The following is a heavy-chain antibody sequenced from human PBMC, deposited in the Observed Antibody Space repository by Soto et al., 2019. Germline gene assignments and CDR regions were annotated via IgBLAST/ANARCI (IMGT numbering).Heavy chain of an antibody. J-gene: IGHJ5*02. CDR3: ARRAPPYYAYIWGSYRGWFDP. Sequence: QVQLVQSGAEVKKPGASVKVSCKASGYTFTSYGISWVRQAPGQGLEWMGWISAYNGNTNYAQKLQGRVTMTTDTSTSTAYMELRSLRSDDTAVYYCARRAPPYYAYIWGSYRGWFDPWCQGTLVTVSS. CDR2: ISAYNGNT. CDR1: GYTFTSYG. D-gene: IGHD3-16*02. V-gene: IGHV1-18*01.